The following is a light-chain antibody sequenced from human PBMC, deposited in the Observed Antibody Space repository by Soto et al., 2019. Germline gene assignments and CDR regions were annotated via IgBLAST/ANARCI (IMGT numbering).Light chain of an antibody. CDR2: DVS. V-gene: IGLV2-11*01. CDR3: CSSAGRYTVV. J-gene: IGLJ2*01. CDR1: SSDVGGYNY. Sequence: QSALTQPRSVSGSPGQSVTMSCAGTSSDVGGYNYVSWYQQHPGKAPKLMIYDVSERPSGVTDRCSGSKSGNTASLTISGLQAEDEADYYCCSSAGRYTVVFGGGTKLTVL.